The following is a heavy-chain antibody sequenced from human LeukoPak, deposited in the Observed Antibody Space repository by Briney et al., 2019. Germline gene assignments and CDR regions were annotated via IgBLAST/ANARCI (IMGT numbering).Heavy chain of an antibody. Sequence: SSETLSLTCTVSGGSISSYYWSWIRQPPGKGLEWIGYIYYSGSTNYNPSRKSRVTISVDTSKNQFSLKLSSVTAADTAVYYCARGGDCSSTSCSSYNWFDPWGQGTLVTVSS. J-gene: IGHJ5*02. D-gene: IGHD2-2*01. CDR1: GGSISSYY. V-gene: IGHV4-59*12. CDR3: ARGGDCSSTSCSSYNWFDP. CDR2: IYYSGST.